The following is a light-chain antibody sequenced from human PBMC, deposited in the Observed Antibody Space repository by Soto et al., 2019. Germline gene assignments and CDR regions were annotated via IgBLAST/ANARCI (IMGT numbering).Light chain of an antibody. CDR3: SSYTSSNTLVV. J-gene: IGLJ2*01. V-gene: IGLV2-14*01. Sequence: QSVLTQPASVSGSPGQSITISCTGTSSDVGGYNYVSWYQQHPGKAPKLMIYAVSNRPSGVSNRFSGSKSGNTASLTISGLQAEDEADYYCSSYTSSNTLVVFGGGTKLTV. CDR1: SSDVGGYNY. CDR2: AVS.